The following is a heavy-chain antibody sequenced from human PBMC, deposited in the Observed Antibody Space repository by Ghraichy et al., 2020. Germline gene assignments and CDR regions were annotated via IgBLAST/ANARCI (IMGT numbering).Heavy chain of an antibody. CDR1: GFTFSSYS. V-gene: IGHV3-48*02. CDR3: ASQDCSGGSCYPDYFDY. J-gene: IGHJ4*02. Sequence: GSLRLSCAASGFTFSSYSMNWVRQAPGKGLEWVSYISSSSSTIYYADSVKGRFTISRDNAKNSLYLQMNSLRDEDTAVYYCASQDCSGGSCYPDYFDYWGQGTLVTVSS. D-gene: IGHD2-15*01. CDR2: ISSSSSTI.